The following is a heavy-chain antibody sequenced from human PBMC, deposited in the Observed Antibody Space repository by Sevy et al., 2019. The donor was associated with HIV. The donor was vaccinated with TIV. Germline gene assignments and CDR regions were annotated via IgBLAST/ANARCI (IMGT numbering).Heavy chain of an antibody. V-gene: IGHV1-18*01. Sequence: VSVKVSCKASGYTFASEGISWVRQAPGQGLEWMGWIGAYNRNRNSAQKFQTRVTLTIDRSTSTAYMELRGLRSDDTAMYYCARVPTYYYGSATYFESWGQGTLVTVSS. J-gene: IGHJ4*02. D-gene: IGHD3-10*01. CDR1: GYTFASEG. CDR3: ARVPTYYYGSATYFES. CDR2: IGAYNRNR.